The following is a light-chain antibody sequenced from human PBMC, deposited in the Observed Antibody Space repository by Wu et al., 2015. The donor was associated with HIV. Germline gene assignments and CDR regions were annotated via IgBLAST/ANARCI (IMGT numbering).Light chain of an antibody. Sequence: DIQMTQSPSSLSASVGDRVIITCRASQGIRNSLAWYQQKPGKAPKLLVYAASRLESGVPSRISGSGSGTDFTLTISSLQPEDFATYYCHHYYNAPQAFGQGTKVEIK. J-gene: IGKJ1*01. CDR1: QGIRNS. CDR2: AAS. V-gene: IGKV1-NL1*01. CDR3: HHYYNAPQA.